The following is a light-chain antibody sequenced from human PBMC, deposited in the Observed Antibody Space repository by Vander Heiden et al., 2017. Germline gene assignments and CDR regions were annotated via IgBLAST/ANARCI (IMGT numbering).Light chain of an antibody. Sequence: IQLTQSPSSLSASVGDRVTITRRASQSISSYLNWYQQKPGKAPKLLIYAASSLQSGVPSRFSGSGSGTDFTLTISSLQPSDFATYYCQQSYSTPPWTFGQGTKVEIK. V-gene: IGKV1-39*01. CDR1: QSISSY. CDR3: QQSYSTPPWT. J-gene: IGKJ1*01. CDR2: AAS.